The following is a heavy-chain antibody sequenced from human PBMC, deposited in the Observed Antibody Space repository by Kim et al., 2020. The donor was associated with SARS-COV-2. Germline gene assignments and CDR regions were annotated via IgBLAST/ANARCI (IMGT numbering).Heavy chain of an antibody. V-gene: IGHV3-30*07. CDR3: ARDVDTAMAVTYFDY. Sequence: GRVAGSGDESENTLYLQMNSLRAEDTAVYYCARDVDTAMAVTYFDYWGQGTLVTVSS. D-gene: IGHD5-18*01. J-gene: IGHJ4*02.